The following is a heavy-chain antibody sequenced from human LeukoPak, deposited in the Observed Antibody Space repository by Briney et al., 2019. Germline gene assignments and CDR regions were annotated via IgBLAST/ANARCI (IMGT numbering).Heavy chain of an antibody. V-gene: IGHV3-48*01. J-gene: IGHJ6*03. D-gene: IGHD1-26*01. CDR1: EFTFSSYS. CDR3: ARAAKWEFYHYYMDV. Sequence: PGGSLRLSCVASEFTFSSYSMIWVRQAPGKGLEWISYISNGSGNRYYADPVKGRFTISRDNAKNLLYLQMNNLRADDTAVYYCARAAKWEFYHYYMDVWGKGTTVAVSS. CDR2: ISNGSGNR.